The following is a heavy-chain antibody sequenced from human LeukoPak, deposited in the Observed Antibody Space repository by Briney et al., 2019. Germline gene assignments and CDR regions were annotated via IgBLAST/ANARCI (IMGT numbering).Heavy chain of an antibody. J-gene: IGHJ6*03. CDR1: GYSFTSYW. V-gene: IGHV5-51*01. Sequence: GESLKISCKGSGYSFTSYWIGWVRQMPGKGLEWMGIIYPGDSDTRYSPSFQGQVTISADKSISTAYLQWSSLKASDTAMYYCARHKGVTTSYYYYMDVWGKGTTVTVSS. CDR3: ARHKGVTTSYYYYMDV. D-gene: IGHD1-26*01. CDR2: IYPGDSDT.